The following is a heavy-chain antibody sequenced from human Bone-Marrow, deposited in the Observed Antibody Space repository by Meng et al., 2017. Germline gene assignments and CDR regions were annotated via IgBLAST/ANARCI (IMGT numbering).Heavy chain of an antibody. CDR2: ISFDGSNK. Sequence: GESLKISCAASGFTFSSYSMYWVRQGPGKGLEWAALISFDGSNKYYADSVKGRFTISRDNSKNTLYLQMNSLKAEDTAVHYCARDSTSWGWGYYMDVWGQGTTVTVSS. V-gene: IGHV3-30*04. CDR3: ARDSTSWGWGYYMDV. CDR1: GFTFSSYS. D-gene: IGHD2-2*01. J-gene: IGHJ6*03.